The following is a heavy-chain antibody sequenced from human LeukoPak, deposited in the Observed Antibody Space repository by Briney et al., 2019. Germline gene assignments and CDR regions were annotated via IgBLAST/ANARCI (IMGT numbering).Heavy chain of an antibody. Sequence: TGGSLRLSCAASGITFGNYAMSWVRQAPGKGLEWVSSVSGSGGSTYYADSVKGRFTVSRDNSKNTLYLQMNSLRAEDTAVYYCAKDRGSSGYYSTFDYWGQGTLVTVSS. CDR1: GITFGNYA. V-gene: IGHV3-23*01. D-gene: IGHD3-22*01. CDR2: VSGSGGST. CDR3: AKDRGSSGYYSTFDY. J-gene: IGHJ4*02.